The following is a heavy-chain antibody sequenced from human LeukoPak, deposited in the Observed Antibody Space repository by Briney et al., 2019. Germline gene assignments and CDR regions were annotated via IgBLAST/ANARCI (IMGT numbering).Heavy chain of an antibody. V-gene: IGHV1-69*13. Sequence: PVASVKVSCKASGGTFSSYAISWVRQAPGQGLEWMGGIIPIFGTANYAQKFQGRVTITADESTSTAYMELSSLRSEDTAVYYCARMELWFGELSGWFDPWGQGTLVTVSS. CDR3: ARMELWFGELSGWFDP. CDR2: IIPIFGTA. CDR1: GGTFSSYA. D-gene: IGHD3-10*01. J-gene: IGHJ5*02.